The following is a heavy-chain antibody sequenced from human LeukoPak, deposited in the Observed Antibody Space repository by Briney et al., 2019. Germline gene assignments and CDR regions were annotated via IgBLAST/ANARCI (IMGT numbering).Heavy chain of an antibody. Sequence: ASVKVSCKASGYTFTSYYMHWVRQAPGQGLEWMGIINPSGGSTSYAQKFQGRVTMTRDTSTSTVYMEWSSLRSEDTAVYYCARDEQFAYDAFDIWGQRKMGTASS. CDR2: INPSGGST. CDR1: GYTFTSYY. D-gene: IGHD6-6*01. J-gene: IGHJ3*02. CDR3: ARDEQFAYDAFDI. V-gene: IGHV1-46*01.